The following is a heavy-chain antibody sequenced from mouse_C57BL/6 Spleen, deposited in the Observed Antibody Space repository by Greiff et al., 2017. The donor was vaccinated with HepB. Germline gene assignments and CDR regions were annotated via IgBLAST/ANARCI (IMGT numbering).Heavy chain of an antibody. Sequence: QVQLKQPGAELVMPGASVKLSCKASGYTFTSYWMHWVKQRPGQGLEWIGEIDPSDSYTNYNQKFKGKSTLTVDKSSSTAYMQLSSLTSEDSAVYYCARAKRPYYFDYWGQGTTLTVSS. CDR1: GYTFTSYW. CDR3: ARAKRPYYFDY. J-gene: IGHJ2*01. V-gene: IGHV1-69*01. CDR2: IDPSDSYT.